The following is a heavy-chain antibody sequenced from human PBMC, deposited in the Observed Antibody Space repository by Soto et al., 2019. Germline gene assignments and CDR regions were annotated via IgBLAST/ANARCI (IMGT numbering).Heavy chain of an antibody. J-gene: IGHJ5*02. D-gene: IGHD4-17*01. V-gene: IGHV1-69*01. CDR3: ATEGGHNYGLGRGHPFDP. Sequence: QVQLVQSGSEVKKSGSSVKVSCKASRGTFNRYAISWVRQAPGQGLEWMGGIIPMFGSANYAQKFQGRVTNTADESTNTAYMEMSSLTSGDTAVYYCATEGGHNYGLGRGHPFDPWGQGTLVTVSS. CDR2: IIPMFGSA. CDR1: RGTFNRYA.